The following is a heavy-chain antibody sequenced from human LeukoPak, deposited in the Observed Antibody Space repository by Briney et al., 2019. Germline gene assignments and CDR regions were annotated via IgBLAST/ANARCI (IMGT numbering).Heavy chain of an antibody. J-gene: IGHJ6*02. CDR3: AKERSYYGMDV. CDR2: ISYDGSNK. Sequence: GRSLRLSCAASGFTFSSYGMHWVRQAPGKGLEWVAVISYDGSNKYYADSVKGRFTISRDNSKNTLYLQMNSLRAEDTAVYYCAKERSYYGMDVWGQGTTVTVSS. V-gene: IGHV3-30*18. CDR1: GFTFSSYG.